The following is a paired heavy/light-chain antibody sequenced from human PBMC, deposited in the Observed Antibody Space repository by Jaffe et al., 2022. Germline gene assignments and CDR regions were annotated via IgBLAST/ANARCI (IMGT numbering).Heavy chain of an antibody. CDR1: GFTFSSYA. CDR2: ISGSGGST. CDR3: AKDFRTMVQGVIIEEGVDY. Sequence: EVQLLESGGGLVQPGGSLRLSCAASGFTFSSYAMSWVRQAPGKGLEWVSAISGSGGSTYYADSVKGRFTISRDNSKNTLYLQMNSLRAEDTAVYYCAKDFRTMVQGVIIEEGVDYWGQGTLVTVSS. J-gene: IGHJ4*02. D-gene: IGHD3-10*01. V-gene: IGHV3-23*01.
Light chain of an antibody. CDR1: VLAKKY. Sequence: SYELTQPSSVSVSPGQTARITCSGDVLAKKYARWFQQKPGQAPVLVIYKDSERPSGIPERFSGSSSGTTVTLTISGAQVEDEADYYCYSAADNNRVFGGGTKLTVL. V-gene: IGLV3-27*01. CDR3: YSAADNNRV. J-gene: IGLJ3*02. CDR2: KDS.